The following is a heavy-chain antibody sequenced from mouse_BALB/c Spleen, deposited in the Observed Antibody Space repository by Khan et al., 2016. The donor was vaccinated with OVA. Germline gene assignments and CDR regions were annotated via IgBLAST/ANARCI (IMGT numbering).Heavy chain of an antibody. CDR3: AKGGAANYRNDGGAMEY. D-gene: IGHD2-12*01. CDR2: INTHSGVP. CDR1: GYTFTTAG. V-gene: IGHV9-4*02. Sequence: QVQLKQSGPELKKPGETVRISCKASGYTFTTAGIQWVQKMPGKGLKWIGWINTHSGVPKYAEDFKGRFAFSLEISVNTAYLQITNLKNEDTATYCCAKGGAANYRNDGGAMEYWGQGTSGTVSS. J-gene: IGHJ4*01.